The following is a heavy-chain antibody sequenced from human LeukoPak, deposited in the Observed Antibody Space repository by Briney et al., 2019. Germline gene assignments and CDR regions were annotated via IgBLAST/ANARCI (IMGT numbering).Heavy chain of an antibody. CDR1: GFTFSSYA. D-gene: IGHD6-19*01. CDR3: ARSFSGWANFDN. Sequence: GGSLRLSCAASGFTFSSYAMSWVRQAPGKGLEWVSGISGSGGSTYYTDSVKGRLTISRDNSKNTLYLQMNSLRAEDTAVYYCARSFSGWANFDNWGRGTLVTVSS. CDR2: ISGSGGST. J-gene: IGHJ4*02. V-gene: IGHV3-23*01.